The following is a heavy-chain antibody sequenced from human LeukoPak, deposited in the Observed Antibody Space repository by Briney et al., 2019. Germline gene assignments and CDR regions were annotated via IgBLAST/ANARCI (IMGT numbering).Heavy chain of an antibody. CDR1: GFSLSGYW. CDR2: NNGDGSTT. Sequence: GGSLGLSCVASGFSLSGYWMYWVRKAPGKGLMYISRNNGDGSTTNYADVVKGRFTMSRDNVKNTLYLQMNSLRVEDTAVYYCARDPRNVGLAPWGQGTLVTVSS. V-gene: IGHV3-74*01. J-gene: IGHJ5*02. D-gene: IGHD2-15*01. CDR3: ARDPRNVGLAP.